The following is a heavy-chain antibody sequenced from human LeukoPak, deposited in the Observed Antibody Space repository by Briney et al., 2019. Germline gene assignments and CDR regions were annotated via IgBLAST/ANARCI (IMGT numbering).Heavy chain of an antibody. V-gene: IGHV3-30*18. J-gene: IGHJ4*02. Sequence: GRSLRLPCAASGFTFSSYGMHWVRQAPGKGLEWVAVISYDGSNKYYADSVKGRFTISRDNSKNTLYLQMNSLRAEDTAVYYCAKHRQKVATKGPFDYWGQGTLVTVSS. D-gene: IGHD5-12*01. CDR2: ISYDGSNK. CDR1: GFTFSSYG. CDR3: AKHRQKVATKGPFDY.